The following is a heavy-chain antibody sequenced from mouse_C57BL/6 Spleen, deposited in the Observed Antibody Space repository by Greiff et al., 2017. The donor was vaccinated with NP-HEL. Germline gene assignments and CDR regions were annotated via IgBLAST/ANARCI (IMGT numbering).Heavy chain of an antibody. CDR3: ARSDYGSSPYYFDY. CDR1: GYTFTSYW. Sequence: QVQLQQPGAELVMPGASVKLSCKASGYTFTSYWMHWVKQRPGQGLEWIGEIDPSDSYTNYNQKFKGKSTLTVDKSSSTAYMQLSSLTSEDSAVYYCARSDYGSSPYYFDYWGQGTTLTVSS. J-gene: IGHJ2*01. CDR2: IDPSDSYT. V-gene: IGHV1-69*01. D-gene: IGHD1-1*01.